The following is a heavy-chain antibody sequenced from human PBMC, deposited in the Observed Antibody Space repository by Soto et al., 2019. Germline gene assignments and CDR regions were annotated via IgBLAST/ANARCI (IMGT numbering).Heavy chain of an antibody. D-gene: IGHD2-15*01. CDR2: ISASGDDT. CDR1: GFTFSSCA. Sequence: GGSLRLSCAASGFTFSSCAMSWVRQAPGKGLEWVSAISASGDDTFYADSVKGRFTMSRDNSKNTLYLQMNGLRAEDTALYYCEKEGLRRIFDFDYWGQGAPVTVSS. J-gene: IGHJ4*02. V-gene: IGHV3-23*01. CDR3: EKEGLRRIFDFDY.